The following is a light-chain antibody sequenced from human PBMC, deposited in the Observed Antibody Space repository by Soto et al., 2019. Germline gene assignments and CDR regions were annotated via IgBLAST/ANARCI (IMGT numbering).Light chain of an antibody. CDR3: VLFMGSVI. CDR1: SGSVSTSYF. Sequence: QTVVTQEPSFSVSPGGTVTLTCGLSSGSVSTSYFPSWYQQTPGQAPRSLIYSTNIRSSGVPDRFSGSILGNGAALTITGAQADDESDYYCVLFMGSVIFGGGTKLTVL. V-gene: IGLV8-61*01. J-gene: IGLJ2*01. CDR2: STN.